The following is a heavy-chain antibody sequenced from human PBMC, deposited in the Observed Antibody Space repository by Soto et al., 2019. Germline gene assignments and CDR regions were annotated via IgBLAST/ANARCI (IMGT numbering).Heavy chain of an antibody. CDR3: ASLTTVTTFDYYYGMDV. Sequence: PSETLSLTCTVSGGSISSGGYYWSRIRQHPGKGLEWIGYIYDSGSTYYNPSLKSRVTISVDTSKNQFSLKLSSVTAADTAVYYCASLTTVTTFDYYYGMDVWGQGTTVTVSS. CDR1: GGSISSGGYY. D-gene: IGHD4-17*01. V-gene: IGHV4-31*03. CDR2: IYDSGST. J-gene: IGHJ6*02.